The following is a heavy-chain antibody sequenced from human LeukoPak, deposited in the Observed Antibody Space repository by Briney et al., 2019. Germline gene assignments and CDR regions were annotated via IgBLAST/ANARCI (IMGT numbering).Heavy chain of an antibody. J-gene: IGHJ5*02. D-gene: IGHD3-10*01. CDR3: ARGRLWFGNSWFDP. CDR1: GGSISSSNW. V-gene: IGHV4-4*02. Sequence: SETLSLTCAVSGGSISSSNWWSWVRQPPGKGLEWIGEIYHSGSTNYNPSLKSRVTISVDTSKNQFSLKLSSVTAADTAVYYCARGRLWFGNSWFDPWGQGTLATVSS. CDR2: IYHSGST.